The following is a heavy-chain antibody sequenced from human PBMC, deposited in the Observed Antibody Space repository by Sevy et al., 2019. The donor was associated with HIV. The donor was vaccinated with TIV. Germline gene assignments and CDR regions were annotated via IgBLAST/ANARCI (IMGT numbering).Heavy chain of an antibody. V-gene: IGHV3-30*04. CDR1: AFTFSSYA. CDR2: ISYDGSNK. Sequence: GGSLRLSCAASAFTFSSYAMHWVRQAPGKGLEWVAVISYDGSNKYYADSVKGRFTISRDNSKNTLYLQMNSLRAEDTAVYYCARESVGATTNAFDIWGQGTMVTVSS. D-gene: IGHD1-26*01. J-gene: IGHJ3*02. CDR3: ARESVGATTNAFDI.